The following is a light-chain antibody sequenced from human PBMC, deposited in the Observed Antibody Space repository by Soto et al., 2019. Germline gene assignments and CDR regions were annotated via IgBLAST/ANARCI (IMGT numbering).Light chain of an antibody. Sequence: DIQMTQSPSTLSASVGDRVTITCRASQSISSWLAWYQQKPGKAPKLLIYDASSLDSGVPSRFSGSGSGTEFTLTISSLQTDDFATYYCQQYNSYPRTFGQGTKVDIK. J-gene: IGKJ1*01. V-gene: IGKV1-5*01. CDR3: QQYNSYPRT. CDR2: DAS. CDR1: QSISSW.